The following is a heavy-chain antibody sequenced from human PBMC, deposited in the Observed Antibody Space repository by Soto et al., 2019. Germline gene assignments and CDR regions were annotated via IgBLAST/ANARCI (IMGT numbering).Heavy chain of an antibody. D-gene: IGHD2-15*01. CDR3: ARSLYCSGGSCYSVWYFQH. V-gene: IGHV4-39*01. CDR1: GGSISSSSYY. CDR2: IYYSGST. J-gene: IGHJ1*01. Sequence: SETLSLTCTVSGGSISSSSYYWGWIRQPPGKGLEWIGSIYYSGSTYYNPSLKSRVTISVDTSKNQFSLKLSSVTAADTAVYYCARSLYCSGGSCYSVWYFQHWGQGTLVT.